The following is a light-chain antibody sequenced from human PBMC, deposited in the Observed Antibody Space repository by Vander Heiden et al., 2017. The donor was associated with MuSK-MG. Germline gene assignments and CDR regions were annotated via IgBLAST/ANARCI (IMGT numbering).Light chain of an antibody. V-gene: IGKV3-15*01. CDR3: QQYKNWQNNSRT. J-gene: IGKJ1*01. CDR2: DAS. Sequence: ETVMTQSPFPLSVSRGERATLSCRASRNIGGNLAWYQKRPGQAPRLLIYDASTRATGSPARFSGGGSGKEFTLTISILHSEEFAVYFCQQYKNWQNNSRTFGQGTKVDFK. CDR1: RNIGGN.